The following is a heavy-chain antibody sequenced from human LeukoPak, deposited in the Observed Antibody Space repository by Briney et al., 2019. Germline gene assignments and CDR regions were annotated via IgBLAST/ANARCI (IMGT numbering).Heavy chain of an antibody. Sequence: SETLSLTCAVYGGSFSGYYWSWIRQPPGKGLEWIGYIYYSGSTNYNPSLKSRVTISVDTSKNQFSLKLSSVTAADTAVYYCARLGGYSYGRNWYFDLWGRGTLVTVSS. CDR2: IYYSGST. CDR1: GGSFSGYY. V-gene: IGHV4-59*08. CDR3: ARLGGYSYGRNWYFDL. J-gene: IGHJ2*01. D-gene: IGHD5-18*01.